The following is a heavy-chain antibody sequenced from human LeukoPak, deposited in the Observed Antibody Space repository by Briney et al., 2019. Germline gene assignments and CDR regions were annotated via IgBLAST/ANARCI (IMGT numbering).Heavy chain of an antibody. CDR2: IYYSGST. Sequence: SETLSLTCTVSGGSISSYYWSWIRQPPGKGLEWIGYIYYSGSTNYNPSLKSRVTISVDTSKNQFSLKLSSVTAADTAVYYCARSEYDFWSGYYGLRFDYWGRGTLVTVSS. CDR1: GGSISSYY. J-gene: IGHJ4*02. CDR3: ARSEYDFWSGYYGLRFDY. V-gene: IGHV4-59*01. D-gene: IGHD3-3*01.